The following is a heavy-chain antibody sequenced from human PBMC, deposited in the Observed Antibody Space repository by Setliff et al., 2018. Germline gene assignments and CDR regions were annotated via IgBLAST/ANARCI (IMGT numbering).Heavy chain of an antibody. J-gene: IGHJ4*02. D-gene: IGHD2-15*01. CDR3: ARSGGSNWQTKLDY. Sequence: ASVKVSCKASGYTFTSYAIHWVRQAPGQRLEWMGWINAGNGNTKYSQEFQDRVTITRDTSASIAFMELSSLRSEDMAVYYCARSGGSNWQTKLDYWGQGTLVT. CDR2: INAGNGNT. CDR1: GYTFTSYA. V-gene: IGHV1-3*03.